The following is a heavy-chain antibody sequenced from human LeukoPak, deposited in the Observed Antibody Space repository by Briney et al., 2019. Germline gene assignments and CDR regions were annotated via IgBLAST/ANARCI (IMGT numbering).Heavy chain of an antibody. CDR1: GGSISSGGYY. V-gene: IGHV4-31*03. Sequence: SETLSLTCTVSGGSISSGGYYWSWIRQHPGKGLEWIGYIYYSGSTYYNPSLKSRVTISVDTSKNQFSLKLSPVTAADTAVYYCASTLVRRRFLEWLLLGIDYWGQGTLVTVSS. CDR3: ASTLVRRRFLEWLLLGIDY. CDR2: IYYSGST. D-gene: IGHD3-3*01. J-gene: IGHJ4*02.